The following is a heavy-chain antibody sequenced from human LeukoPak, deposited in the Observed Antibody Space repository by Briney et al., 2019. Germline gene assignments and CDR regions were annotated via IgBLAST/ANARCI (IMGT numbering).Heavy chain of an antibody. CDR1: GFSFSIHG. Sequence: GGSLTLSCAASGFSFSIHGMGWVRQAPGKGLEWLSYITFSSRSIEYADSVKGRLTISRDNAKNSLYLQMTSLRVEDTAVYYCARDRRGSGSFYTFGMDVWGQGATVTVSS. J-gene: IGHJ6*02. CDR2: ITFSSRSI. CDR3: ARDRRGSGSFYTFGMDV. V-gene: IGHV3-48*04. D-gene: IGHD3-10*01.